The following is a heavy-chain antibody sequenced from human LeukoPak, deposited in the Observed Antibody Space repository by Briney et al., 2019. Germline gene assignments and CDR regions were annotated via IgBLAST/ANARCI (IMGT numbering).Heavy chain of an antibody. CDR2: IYPGDSET. J-gene: IGHJ4*02. Sequence: GASLKISCKSSGYIFTSYWIGWVRQLPGKGLEWMGIIYPGDSETRNSPSFQGQVTISADKSINTAYLQWSSLKASDTAMYYCARKMGCSGGSCHYFDYWGQGTLVTVSS. V-gene: IGHV5-51*01. CDR1: GYIFTSYW. CDR3: ARKMGCSGGSCHYFDY. D-gene: IGHD2-15*01.